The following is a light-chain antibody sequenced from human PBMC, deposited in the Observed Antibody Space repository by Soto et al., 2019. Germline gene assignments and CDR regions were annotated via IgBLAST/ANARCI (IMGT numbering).Light chain of an antibody. CDR1: QSVSSN. Sequence: EIVMTQSPATLSVSPAERATLSCRASQSVSSNLAWYQQKPGQAPMLLIYGASTRTTGIPARCSGSGSETEFTLTISSLQSEDFGVYYCEQYNNWPPLTFGGGTKVEIK. CDR2: GAS. J-gene: IGKJ4*01. V-gene: IGKV3-15*01. CDR3: EQYNNWPPLT.